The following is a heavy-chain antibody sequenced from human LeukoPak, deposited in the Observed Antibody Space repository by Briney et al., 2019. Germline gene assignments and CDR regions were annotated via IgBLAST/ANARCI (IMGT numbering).Heavy chain of an antibody. CDR2: IYYSGST. D-gene: IGHD1-1*01. Sequence: PSETLSLTCTVSGGSISSYYWSWIRQPPGKGLEWIGYIYYSGSTNYNPSLRSRVTISVDTSKNQFSLKLSSVTAADTAMYYCARHGKVGLEPHSDDYWGQGTLVTVSS. J-gene: IGHJ4*02. V-gene: IGHV4-59*08. CDR3: ARHGKVGLEPHSDDY. CDR1: GGSISSYY.